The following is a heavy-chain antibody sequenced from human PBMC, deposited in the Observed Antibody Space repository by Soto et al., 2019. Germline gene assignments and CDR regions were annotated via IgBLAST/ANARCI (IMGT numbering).Heavy chain of an antibody. CDR2: ISYDGSNK. CDR1: GFTFSSYA. J-gene: IGHJ4*02. CDR3: ARAGGYEFWSGYD. V-gene: IGHV3-30-3*01. Sequence: LRLSCAASGFTFSSYAMHWVRQAPGKGLEWVAVISYDGSNKYYADSVKGRFTISRDNSKNTLYLQMNSLRAEDTAVYYCARAGGYEFWSGYDWGQGTLVTVSS. D-gene: IGHD3-3*01.